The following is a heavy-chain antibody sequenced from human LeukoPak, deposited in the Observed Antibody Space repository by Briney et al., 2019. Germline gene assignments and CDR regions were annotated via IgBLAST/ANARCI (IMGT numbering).Heavy chain of an antibody. V-gene: IGHV1-18*01. CDR1: GYTFTSYG. J-gene: IGHJ3*02. CDR3: ARDSPYSGRSDAFDI. D-gene: IGHD1-26*01. Sequence: ASVKVSCKASGYTFTSYGISWVRQAPGQGLEWMGWISAYNGNTNYAQKLQGRVTMTTDTPTSTAYMELRSLRSDDTAVYYCARDSPYSGRSDAFDIWGQGTMVTVSS. CDR2: ISAYNGNT.